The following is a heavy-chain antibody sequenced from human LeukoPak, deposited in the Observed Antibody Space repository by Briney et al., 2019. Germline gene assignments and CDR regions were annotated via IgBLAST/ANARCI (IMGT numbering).Heavy chain of an antibody. CDR1: GGTFSSYA. CDR3: AREGESDAFDI. CDR2: ISAYNGNT. Sequence: GASMKVSCKASGGTFSSYAISWVRQAPGQGLEWMGWISAYNGNTNYAQKLQGRVTMTTDTSTSTAYMELRSLRSDDTAVYYCAREGESDAFDIWGQGTMVTVSS. D-gene: IGHD2-21*01. J-gene: IGHJ3*02. V-gene: IGHV1-18*01.